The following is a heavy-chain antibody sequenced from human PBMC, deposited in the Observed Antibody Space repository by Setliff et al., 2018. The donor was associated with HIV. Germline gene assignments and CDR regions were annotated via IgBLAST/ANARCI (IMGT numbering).Heavy chain of an antibody. CDR3: AKIRGYYLDGAFDI. Sequence: SETLSLTCTVSGGSISSYYWSWIRQPPGKGLEWIGYIYYSGSTNYNPSLKSRVTISVDTSKNQFSLKLSSVTAADTAVYYCAKIRGYYLDGAFDIWDQGTMVTVSS. D-gene: IGHD3-22*01. CDR2: IYYSGST. J-gene: IGHJ3*02. CDR1: GGSISSYY. V-gene: IGHV4-59*01.